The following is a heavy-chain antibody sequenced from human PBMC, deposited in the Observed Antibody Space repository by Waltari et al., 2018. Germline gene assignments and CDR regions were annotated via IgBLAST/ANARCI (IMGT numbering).Heavy chain of an antibody. CDR1: GGSISGSSLY. J-gene: IGHJ4*02. CDR2: IHTRGST. CDR3: ARVVKGVIYVDF. V-gene: IGHV4-39*01. D-gene: IGHD3-10*01. Sequence: QLHLQESGPGLVKPSETLSLTCSVSGGSISGSSLYWGWIRQSPRKGRAWIGFIHTRGSTFYNPSLQSRVTISVDTSKNQFSLKLTSVTASDTAVYYCARVVKGVIYVDFWGQGTLVTVSS.